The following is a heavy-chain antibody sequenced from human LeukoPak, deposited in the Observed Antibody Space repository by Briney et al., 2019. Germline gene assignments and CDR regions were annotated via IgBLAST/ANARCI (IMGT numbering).Heavy chain of an antibody. CDR3: ARAAQVHYYVSDY. CDR2: ISSSSSTI. CDR1: GFTFSTYS. D-gene: IGHD1-26*01. J-gene: IGHJ4*02. Sequence: PGGSLRLSCAASGFTFSTYSMNWVRQAPGKGLEWVSYISSSSSTISYADSVKGRFTISRDNAKNSLYLQMNSLRAEDTAVYYCARAAQVHYYVSDYWGQGTLVTVSS. V-gene: IGHV3-48*01.